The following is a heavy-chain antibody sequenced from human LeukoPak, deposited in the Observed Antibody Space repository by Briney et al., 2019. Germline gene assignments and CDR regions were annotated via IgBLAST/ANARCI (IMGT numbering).Heavy chain of an antibody. J-gene: IGHJ6*02. CDR1: GFTFSDYD. V-gene: IGHV3-13*01. CDR3: ARELLGPHFYGMDV. D-gene: IGHD3-3*02. CDR2: IHTSGLT. Sequence: GGSLRLSCAASGFTFSDYDMHWVRHVTGKGLEWVSAIHTSGLTYYANSVKGRFIISRDNGKDSLFLQMNSLRAGDTSVYYCARELLGPHFYGMDVWGQGITVTVSS.